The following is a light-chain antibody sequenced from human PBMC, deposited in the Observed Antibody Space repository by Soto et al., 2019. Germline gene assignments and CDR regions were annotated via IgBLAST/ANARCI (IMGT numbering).Light chain of an antibody. CDR2: GVC. CDR1: QSVRSRY. J-gene: IGKJ1*01. Sequence: EIVLTQSPGTLSLSPGERATLSCRASQSVRSRYLGWFQKKPGQAPRLLIYGVCSMATGIPDRFSVRGSGADFTLSIGRLEPEEFAVYYCQEYGSLPWTFGQGTKVEI. V-gene: IGKV3-20*01. CDR3: QEYGSLPWT.